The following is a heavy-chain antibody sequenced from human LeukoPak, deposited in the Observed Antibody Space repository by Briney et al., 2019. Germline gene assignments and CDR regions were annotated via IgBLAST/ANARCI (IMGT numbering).Heavy chain of an antibody. CDR2: IYYSGST. D-gene: IGHD2-15*01. Sequence: SETLSLTCTVSGGSISSYYWSWIRQPPGKGLEWIGYIYYSGSTNYNPSLKSRVTISVDTSKDQFSLKLSSVTAADTAVYYCARRPGNCSGGSCHYYGMDVWGQGTTVTVSS. CDR3: ARRPGNCSGGSCHYYGMDV. V-gene: IGHV4-59*08. J-gene: IGHJ6*02. CDR1: GGSISSYY.